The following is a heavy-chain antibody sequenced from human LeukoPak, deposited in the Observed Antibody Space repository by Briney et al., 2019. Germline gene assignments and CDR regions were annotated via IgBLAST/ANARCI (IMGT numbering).Heavy chain of an antibody. CDR1: GFTFSSYS. D-gene: IGHD4-17*01. V-gene: IGHV3-48*02. CDR2: ISSSSSTI. Sequence: RRSLRPSCAPSGFTFSSYSMNWVRQAPGKGMGWDSYISSSSSTIYYADSVKGRFTISRDNAKNSLYLQMNSLRDEDTAVYYCARVPDYGDPYYYYYMDVWGKGTPVTVSS. J-gene: IGHJ6*03. CDR3: ARVPDYGDPYYYYYMDV.